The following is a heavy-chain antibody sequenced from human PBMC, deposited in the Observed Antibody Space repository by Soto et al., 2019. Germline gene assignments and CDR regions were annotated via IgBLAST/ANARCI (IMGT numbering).Heavy chain of an antibody. CDR3: AKDRNYPRYQFHI. CDR2: ISANGQGI. CDR1: GFTFSTYA. V-gene: IGHV3-23*01. Sequence: GGSLRLSCAASGFTFSTYALSWVRQAPGKGLEWVTAISANGQGIYYADSVRGRFTIARYNSKNTTFLHMDSLRAEDTAVYYCAKDRNYPRYQFHIWGQGTLVTVSS. D-gene: IGHD2-2*01. J-gene: IGHJ4*02.